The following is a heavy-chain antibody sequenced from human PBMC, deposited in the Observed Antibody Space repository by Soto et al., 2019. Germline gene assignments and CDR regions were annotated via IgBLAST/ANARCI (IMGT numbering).Heavy chain of an antibody. V-gene: IGHV3-74*01. D-gene: IGHD3-10*01. J-gene: IGHJ4*02. Sequence: PGGSLRLSCAASGFTFSSYWMHWVRQAPGKGLVWVSRINSDGTSTFYADSVKGRFTISRDNAKNVLYLQINSLRDEDTAVYYCARGIRGYYGSDYWGQGTLVTVSS. CDR2: INSDGTST. CDR3: ARGIRGYYGSDY. CDR1: GFTFSSYW.